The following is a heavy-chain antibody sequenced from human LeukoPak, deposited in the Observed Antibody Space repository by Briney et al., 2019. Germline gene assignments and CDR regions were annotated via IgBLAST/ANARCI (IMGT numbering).Heavy chain of an antibody. Sequence: SETLSLTCAVYGGSFSGYYWSWIRQPPGKGLEWIGYIYHSGSTYYNPSLKSRVTISVDRSKNQFSLKLSSVTAADTAVYYCAREVLWFGDKKSHWFDPWGQGTLVTVSS. J-gene: IGHJ5*02. V-gene: IGHV4-30-2*01. CDR2: IYHSGST. CDR1: GGSFSGYY. D-gene: IGHD3-10*01. CDR3: AREVLWFGDKKSHWFDP.